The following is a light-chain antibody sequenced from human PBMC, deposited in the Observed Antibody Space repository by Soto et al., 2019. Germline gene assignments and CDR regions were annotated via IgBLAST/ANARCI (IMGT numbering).Light chain of an antibody. CDR2: GAS. CDR1: QSLSSNF. CDR3: QQYGSSSWR. J-gene: IGKJ2*04. Sequence: LTQSAATLSFKKGERATLSCRASQSLSSNFLAWYQQKPGQPPRLLIYGASSRATGIPDRFSGSGSGTDFTLTISRLEPEDFAVYYCQQYGSSSWRFGHGTKLDIK. V-gene: IGKV3-20*01.